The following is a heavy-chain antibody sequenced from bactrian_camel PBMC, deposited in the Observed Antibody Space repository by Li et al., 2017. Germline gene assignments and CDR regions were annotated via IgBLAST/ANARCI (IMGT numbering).Heavy chain of an antibody. CDR2: IDSDGST. CDR1: SATSNTYY. J-gene: IGHJ4*01. V-gene: IGHV3S53*01. D-gene: IGHD3*01. Sequence: HVQLVESGGSSVQAGGSLTLSCASSSATSNTYYMGWFRQAPGKERGGVAAIDSDGSTTYADYVKGRFTISTDHAKNTLYLQMNNLKPEDTGLYYCAADSFSLECYSGSSMVGTQVTVS.